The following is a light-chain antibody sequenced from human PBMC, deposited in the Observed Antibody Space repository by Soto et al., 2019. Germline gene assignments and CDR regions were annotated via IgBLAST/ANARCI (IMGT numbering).Light chain of an antibody. CDR1: QSISTN. Sequence: EIVMTQSPATLSVSPGERATLSCRASQSISTNLAWYQQKPGQAPRLLIYGASTMATGIPARFSGSGSGTDFTLTISSLQSEDVAVYYCQQYNNWPPLTFGGGTKVEIK. CDR3: QQYNNWPPLT. CDR2: GAS. J-gene: IGKJ4*01. V-gene: IGKV3-15*01.